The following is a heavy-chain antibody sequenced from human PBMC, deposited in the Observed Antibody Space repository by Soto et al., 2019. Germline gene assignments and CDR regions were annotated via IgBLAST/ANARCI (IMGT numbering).Heavy chain of an antibody. CDR3: AKGAPPIAVAVSAFDI. J-gene: IGHJ3*02. D-gene: IGHD6-19*01. V-gene: IGHV3-23*01. CDR1: GFTVSSYA. CDR2: ISGSGGST. Sequence: GGSLRLSCAASGFTVSSYAMSWVRQAPGKGLEWVSAISGSGGSTYYADSVKGRFTISRDNSKNTLYLQMNSLRAEDTAVYYCAKGAPPIAVAVSAFDIWGQGTMVTVSS.